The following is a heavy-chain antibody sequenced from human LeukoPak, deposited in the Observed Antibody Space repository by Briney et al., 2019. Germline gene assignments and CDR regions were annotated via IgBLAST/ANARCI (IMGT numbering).Heavy chain of an antibody. CDR2: IIPIFGTA. J-gene: IGHJ3*02. CDR1: GGTFSSYA. Sequence: GASVKVSCKASGGTFSSYAISWVRQAPGQGLEWMGGIIPIFGTANYAQKFQGRVTVTADESTSTAYMELSSLRSEDTAVYYCATNRWTNDAFDIWGQGTMVTVSS. D-gene: IGHD1-14*01. V-gene: IGHV1-69*13. CDR3: ATNRWTNDAFDI.